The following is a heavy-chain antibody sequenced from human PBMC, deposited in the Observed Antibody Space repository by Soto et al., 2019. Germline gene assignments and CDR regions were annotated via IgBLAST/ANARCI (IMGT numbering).Heavy chain of an antibody. CDR1: GDTFNFYS. J-gene: IGHJ4*02. D-gene: IGHD3-10*01. CDR2: VNPIVRMS. V-gene: IGHV1-69*02. Sequence: QVQLVQSGAEVKRPGSSVKVSCKASGDTFNFYSINWVRQAPGLGLEWMGRVNPIVRMSNYAQKFQGRVTMTADKSASTAYRELSSLRSEDTAIYYCASSYGSGYRAFDYWGQGALVTVSS. CDR3: ASSYGSGYRAFDY.